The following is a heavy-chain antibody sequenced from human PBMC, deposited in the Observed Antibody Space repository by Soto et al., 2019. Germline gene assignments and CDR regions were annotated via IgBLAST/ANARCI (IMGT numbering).Heavy chain of an antibody. Sequence: EVQQVESGGGLVQPGGSLRLSCAASGFTFSNYWMHWIRQAPGTGLVWVSRIAYDESTTTYADSVKGRFTISRDNAKNTLYLQMKSLRAEDTAVYYCARGGGSHAHPPDYWGQGTLVTVSS. CDR3: ARGGGSHAHPPDY. J-gene: IGHJ4*02. D-gene: IGHD1-26*01. CDR1: GFTFSNYW. CDR2: IAYDESTT. V-gene: IGHV3-74*01.